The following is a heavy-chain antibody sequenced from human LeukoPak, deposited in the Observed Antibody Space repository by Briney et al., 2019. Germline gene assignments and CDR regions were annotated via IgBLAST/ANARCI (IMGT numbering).Heavy chain of an antibody. Sequence: GESLKISCKGSGYSFTSYWIGWVRQMPGKGLEWMGIIYPGDSDTRYSPSFQGQVTISADKSISTAYLQWSSLKASDTAMYYCARRGIVATIADYYSYYMDVWGKGTTVTVSS. CDR1: GYSFTSYW. CDR3: ARRGIVATIADYYSYYMDV. CDR2: IYPGDSDT. J-gene: IGHJ6*03. D-gene: IGHD5-12*01. V-gene: IGHV5-51*01.